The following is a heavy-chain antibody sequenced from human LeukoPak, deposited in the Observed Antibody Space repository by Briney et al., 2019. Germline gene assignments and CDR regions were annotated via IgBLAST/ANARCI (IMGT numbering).Heavy chain of an antibody. CDR3: ARVGYCSGGSCYPVYWYFDL. J-gene: IGHJ2*01. D-gene: IGHD2-15*01. V-gene: IGHV4-38-2*02. CDR1: GYSISSAYY. Sequence: PETLSLTCTVSGYSISSAYYWGWIRQPPGKGLDWIGSIFHSGSTYYNPSLKSRVTISVDTSKNQFSLKLSSVTAADTAVYYCARVGYCSGGSCYPVYWYFDLWGRGTLVTVSS. CDR2: IFHSGST.